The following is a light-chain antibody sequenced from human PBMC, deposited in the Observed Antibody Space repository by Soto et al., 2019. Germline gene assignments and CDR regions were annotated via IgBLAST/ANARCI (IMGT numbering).Light chain of an antibody. CDR1: SSNIGAGYD. Sequence: QSVLTQPPSVSGAPGQRVTISCTGGSSNIGAGYDVHWYQQLPGTAPKLLIYGNSNRPSGVPDRFSGSKSGTSASLAITGLQAEDEADYYCQSYDNSLSGYELFGGGTKLTVL. J-gene: IGLJ2*01. CDR2: GNS. CDR3: QSYDNSLSGYEL. V-gene: IGLV1-40*01.